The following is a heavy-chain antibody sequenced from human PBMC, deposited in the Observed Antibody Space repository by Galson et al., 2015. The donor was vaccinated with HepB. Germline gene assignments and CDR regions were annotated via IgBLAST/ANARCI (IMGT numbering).Heavy chain of an antibody. J-gene: IGHJ4*02. D-gene: IGHD3-9*01. CDR2: ISSSSNTI. CDR3: VTTGVTHYDIWTPPGY. V-gene: IGHV3-48*01. Sequence: SLRLSCAASGFTFSSYSMNWVRQAPGKGLEWVSYISSSSNTIYYADSVKGRFTTSRDNAKTSLYLQMNSLRAEDTAVYYCVTTGVTHYDIWTPPGYWGQGTLVIVSS. CDR1: GFTFSSYS.